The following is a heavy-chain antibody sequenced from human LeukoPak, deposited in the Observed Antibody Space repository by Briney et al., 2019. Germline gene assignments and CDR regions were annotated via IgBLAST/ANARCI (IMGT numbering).Heavy chain of an antibody. D-gene: IGHD4-17*01. CDR1: GYSISTGYY. V-gene: IGHV4-38-2*02. CDR3: ARDPSSTGYY. Sequence: SETLSLTCAVPGYSISTGYYWGWIRQPPGKGLEWIGNIWHSGGNYYNPSLKSRVTISLDTSKNQFSLRLTSVTAADTAVYYCARDPSSTGYYWGQGILVIVSS. CDR2: IWHSGGN. J-gene: IGHJ4*02.